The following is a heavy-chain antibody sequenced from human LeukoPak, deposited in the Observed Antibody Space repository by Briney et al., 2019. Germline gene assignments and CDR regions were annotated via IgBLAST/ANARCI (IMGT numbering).Heavy chain of an antibody. D-gene: IGHD5-18*01. CDR2: IKSKTDGGTT. V-gene: IGHV3-15*01. J-gene: IGHJ6*03. CDR1: GFTFSNAW. CDR3: TTEGRGYSYSYYYYYMDV. Sequence: PGGSLRLSCAASGFTFSNAWMSWVRQAPGKGLEWVGRIKSKTDGGTTDYAAPVKGRFTISRDDSKNTLYLQMNSLKTEDTDVYYCTTEGRGYSYSYYYYYMDVWGKGTTVTVSS.